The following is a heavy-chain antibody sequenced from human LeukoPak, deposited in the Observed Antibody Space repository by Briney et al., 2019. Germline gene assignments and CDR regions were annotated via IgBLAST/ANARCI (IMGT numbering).Heavy chain of an antibody. CDR3: AQENVTNVDV. CDR1: GYSISSGYY. V-gene: IGHV4-38-2*01. CDR2: IYHSGST. D-gene: IGHD1-1*01. J-gene: IGHJ6*04. Sequence: MPSETLSLTCAVSGYSISSGYYWGWIRQPPGKGLEWIGSIYHSGSTYYNPSLKSRVTISVDTSKNQFSLKLSSVTAADTAVYYFAQENVTNVDVSGKGSTVTVSS.